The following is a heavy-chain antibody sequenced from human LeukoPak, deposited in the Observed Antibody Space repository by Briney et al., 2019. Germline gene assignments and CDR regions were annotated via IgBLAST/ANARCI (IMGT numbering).Heavy chain of an antibody. CDR1: GFTFNTYS. CDR3: ARGPTLTGTLRVDP. D-gene: IGHD3-9*01. Sequence: GGSLRLSCAASGFTFNTYSMNWVRQAPGKGLEWVSSISSGSSYIYYADSVKGRFTISRDNAKNSLYLQISSLRAEDTAVYYCARGPTLTGTLRVDPWGQGTLVTVSS. J-gene: IGHJ5*02. V-gene: IGHV3-21*06. CDR2: ISSGSSYI.